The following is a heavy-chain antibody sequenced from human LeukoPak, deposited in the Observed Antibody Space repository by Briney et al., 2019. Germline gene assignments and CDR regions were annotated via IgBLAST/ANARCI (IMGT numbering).Heavy chain of an antibody. CDR2: INPNSVGT. V-gene: IGHV1-2*02. J-gene: IGHJ4*02. CDR1: GYTFTGYY. CDR3: AIPGVLIAPAGTGY. Sequence: ASVKVSCKASGYTFTGYYMHLVRQAPGQGREWMGWINPNSVGTNYAQKFQGRVTMTRDTSISTAYMELSGLRSDDTAVYYCAIPGVLIAPAGTGYWGQGTLVTVSS. D-gene: IGHD6-13*01.